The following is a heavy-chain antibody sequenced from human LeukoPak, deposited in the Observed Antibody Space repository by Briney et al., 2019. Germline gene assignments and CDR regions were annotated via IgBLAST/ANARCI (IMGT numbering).Heavy chain of an antibody. CDR2: ISYDGSNK. D-gene: IGHD1-26*01. J-gene: IGHJ5*02. CDR3: ARSYEGGATSWFDP. V-gene: IGHV3-30-3*01. CDR1: GFTFSSYA. Sequence: GRSLRLSCAASGFTFSSYAMHWVRQAPGKGLEWVAVISYDGSNKYYADSVKGRFTISRDNFKNTLYLQMNSLRAEDTAVYYCARSYEGGATSWFDPWGQGTLVTVSS.